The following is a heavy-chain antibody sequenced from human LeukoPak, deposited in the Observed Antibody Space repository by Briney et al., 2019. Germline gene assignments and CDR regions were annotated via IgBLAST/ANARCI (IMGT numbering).Heavy chain of an antibody. CDR3: ARHVVRGRDWFCTSSNCHQGWFDP. V-gene: IGHV3-23*01. J-gene: IGHJ5*02. CDR1: GFTFSSYA. CDR2: ISGSGGST. D-gene: IGHD2-2*01. Sequence: GGSLRLSCAASGFTFSSYAMSWVRQAPGKGLEWVSAISGSGGSTYYADSVKGRFTISRDNSKNTLYLQMNSLRAEDTAVYYCARHVVRGRDWFCTSSNCHQGWFDPWGQGTPVTVSS.